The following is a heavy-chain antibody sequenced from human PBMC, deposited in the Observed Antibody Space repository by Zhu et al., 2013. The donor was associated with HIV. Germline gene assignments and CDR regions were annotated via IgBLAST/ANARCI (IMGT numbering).Heavy chain of an antibody. V-gene: IGHV1-18*01. CDR2: ITTYKGNT. CDR1: GGTFSTYA. J-gene: IGHJ6*02. CDR3: ARERDSSGYFPSYYYPMDV. D-gene: IGHD3-22*01. Sequence: QVHLLQSGAEVKKPGSSVKVSCKASGGTFSTYAFNWVRQAPGQGLEWMGWITTYKGNTKYAQKLQGRVTMTIDTSTSTAYMELRSLRSDDAAIYYCARERDSSGYFPSYYYPMDVWGQGTTITVSS.